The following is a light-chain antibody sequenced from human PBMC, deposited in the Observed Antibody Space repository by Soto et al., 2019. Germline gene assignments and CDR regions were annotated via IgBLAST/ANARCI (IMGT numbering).Light chain of an antibody. Sequence: DIQMTQSPSSLSASVGDRVTITCRASQNINKFLNWYQQKPGTAPKLLIYVASTLQGGVPSRFSGSGSGTDFTLTISSLHPEDFATYYCQQSYTTPQTFGQGTKVDIK. V-gene: IGKV1-39*01. J-gene: IGKJ1*01. CDR3: QQSYTTPQT. CDR1: QNINKF. CDR2: VAS.